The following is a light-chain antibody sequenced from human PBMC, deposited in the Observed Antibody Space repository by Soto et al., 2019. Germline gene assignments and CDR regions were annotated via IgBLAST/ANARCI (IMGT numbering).Light chain of an antibody. CDR3: QSYDSSLSGFWV. V-gene: IGLV1-40*01. CDR2: GND. Sequence: QSVLTPPPSLSGAPGQRVTISCTGSSSNIGAGYDVHWYQQFSGTSPKLLIYGNDNRPSGVPDRFSGSKSGTSASLAITGLLAEDEADYYCQSYDSSLSGFWVFGGGTKLTVL. J-gene: IGLJ3*02. CDR1: SSNIGAGYD.